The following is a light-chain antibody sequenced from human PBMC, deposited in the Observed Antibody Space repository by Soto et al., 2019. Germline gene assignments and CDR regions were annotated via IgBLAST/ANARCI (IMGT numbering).Light chain of an antibody. V-gene: IGKV3-15*01. Sequence: EIVMTQSPAALSVSPGERATLSCKASQTVRSNLAWYQQKPGQAPRLLIYNASTRATGIPDRFSGSGSGTAFTLTISSLQSEDFAVYYCQQYNNWPPWTFGQGTKVESK. CDR1: QTVRSN. CDR3: QQYNNWPPWT. J-gene: IGKJ1*01. CDR2: NAS.